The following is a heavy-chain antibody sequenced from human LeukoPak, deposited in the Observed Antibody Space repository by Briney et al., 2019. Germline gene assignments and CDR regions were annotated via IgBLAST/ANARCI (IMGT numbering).Heavy chain of an antibody. J-gene: IGHJ6*02. Sequence: GGSLRLSCAASGFNFRDFAISWVRQAPGKGLEWVSGIGSDTTTHYAEPVKGRFAISRDNAKNTLYLHMNSVRAEDTALYYCAKDLHYWVAMDVWGQGTTVTVSS. CDR2: IGSDTTT. V-gene: IGHV3-23*01. D-gene: IGHD2-15*01. CDR1: GFNFRDFA. CDR3: AKDLHYWVAMDV.